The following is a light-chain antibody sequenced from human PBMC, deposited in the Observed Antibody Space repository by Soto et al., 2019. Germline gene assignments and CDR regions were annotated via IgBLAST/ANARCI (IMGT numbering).Light chain of an antibody. J-gene: IGKJ1*01. CDR2: GTS. V-gene: IGKV3-20*01. Sequence: EIVLTQSPGTLSLSPGERATLSCRASQSVNSSYLAWYQHKPGQAPRLLIYGTSSRATGIPDRFSGSGSGTDFTLTISRLEPEDFAVFYCQQYGTSPVTFGQGTKVEIK. CDR1: QSVNSSY. CDR3: QQYGTSPVT.